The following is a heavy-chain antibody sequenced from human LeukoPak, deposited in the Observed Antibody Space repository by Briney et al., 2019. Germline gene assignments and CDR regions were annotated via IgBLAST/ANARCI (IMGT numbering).Heavy chain of an antibody. CDR1: GGPLTTTY. Sequence: SETLSLTCTVSGGPLTTTYWSWIRQPPGKGLEWIGNMYYGGSTNYNPSLKSRIIISIDTSKSQFSLRLSSVTAADAAVYYCARFTVDGYVDAFDIWGQGTMVTVSS. CDR2: MYYGGST. CDR3: ARFTVDGYVDAFDI. V-gene: IGHV4-59*01. J-gene: IGHJ3*02. D-gene: IGHD2-2*03.